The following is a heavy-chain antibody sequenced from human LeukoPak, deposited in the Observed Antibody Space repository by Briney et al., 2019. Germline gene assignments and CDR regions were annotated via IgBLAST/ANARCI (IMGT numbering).Heavy chain of an antibody. Sequence: ASVTVSCKASGYTFTSYGISWVRQAPGQGLEWMGWISAYNGNTNYAQKLQGRVTMTTDTSTSTAYMELRSLRSDDTAVYYCARSIVVVPAAMKMGYYYYYMDVWGKGTTVTVSS. D-gene: IGHD2-2*01. J-gene: IGHJ6*03. CDR2: ISAYNGNT. CDR1: GYTFTSYG. CDR3: ARSIVVVPAAMKMGYYYYYMDV. V-gene: IGHV1-18*01.